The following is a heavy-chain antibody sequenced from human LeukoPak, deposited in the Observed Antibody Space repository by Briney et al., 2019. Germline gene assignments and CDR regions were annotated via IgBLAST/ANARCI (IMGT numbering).Heavy chain of an antibody. CDR2: ISYDGSNK. Sequence: PGRSLRLSCAASGFTFSSYGMHWVRQAPGKGLEWVAVISYDGSNKYYADSVTGRFTISRDNSKNTLYLQMNSLRPEDTAVYYCAKDPGWLRPRNYFDYWGQGTLVTVSS. CDR3: AKDPGWLRPRNYFDY. J-gene: IGHJ4*02. CDR1: GFTFSSYG. V-gene: IGHV3-30*18. D-gene: IGHD5-12*01.